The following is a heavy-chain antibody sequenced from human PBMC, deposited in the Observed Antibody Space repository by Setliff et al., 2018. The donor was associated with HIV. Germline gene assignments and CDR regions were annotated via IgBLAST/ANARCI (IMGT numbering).Heavy chain of an antibody. D-gene: IGHD3-22*01. CDR1: GDSIHSDNYY. CDR3: ARGTLWSSGYYLYWYLDL. Sequence: LSLTCTVSGDSIHSDNYYWSWIRQPAGTGLEWIGRIYTSGTTNYNPSLKTRVTFSVDTSKNQFSLRLSSVTAADTAVYYCARGTLWSSGYYLYWYLDLWGRGTLVTVSS. J-gene: IGHJ2*01. V-gene: IGHV4-61*02. CDR2: IYTSGTT.